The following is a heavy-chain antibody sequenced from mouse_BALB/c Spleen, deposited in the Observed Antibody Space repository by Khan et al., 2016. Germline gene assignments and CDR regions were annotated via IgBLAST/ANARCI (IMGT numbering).Heavy chain of an antibody. CDR1: GYAFTNYL. J-gene: IGHJ4*01. V-gene: IGHV1-54*01. CDR2: INPGSGGT. CDR3: ARDEGNYYAMDY. Sequence: QVRLQQSGAELVRPGTSVKVSCTASGYAFTNYLIEWVKQRPGQGLEWIGVINPGSGGTNYNAKFKGKATLTADTSSNTAYMQLSSRTSYDAAVDYCARDEGNYYAMDYWGQGTSVTVSS. D-gene: IGHD2-1*01.